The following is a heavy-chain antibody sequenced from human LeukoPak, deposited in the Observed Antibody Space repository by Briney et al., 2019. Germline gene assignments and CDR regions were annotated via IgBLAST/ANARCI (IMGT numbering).Heavy chain of an antibody. Sequence: GGSLRLSCAASGFSFSGYWMTWVRQAPGKGLEWVANIKQDGSETSYVTSVRGRFTISRDNAKNSLYLQMNNLRVEDTAVYFCAREEVKSFDNRGQGTLVTVSS. CDR3: AREEVKSFDN. J-gene: IGHJ4*02. CDR2: IKQDGSET. CDR1: GFSFSGYW. V-gene: IGHV3-7*03.